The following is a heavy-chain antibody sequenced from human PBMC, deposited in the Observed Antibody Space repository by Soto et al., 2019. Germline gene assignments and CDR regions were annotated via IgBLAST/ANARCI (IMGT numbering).Heavy chain of an antibody. Sequence: QVQLVQSGAEVKKPGASVKVSCKASGYTFTGYYMHWVRQAPGQGLEWMGCINPDSGGTKYAQNLQGRVTMTRDTSITTAYMGLSSLRFDDTAVYYCARALSFGSGTFDYWGQGTLVPVSS. CDR2: INPDSGGT. CDR1: GYTFTGYY. CDR3: ARALSFGSGTFDY. V-gene: IGHV1-2*02. D-gene: IGHD1-26*01. J-gene: IGHJ4*02.